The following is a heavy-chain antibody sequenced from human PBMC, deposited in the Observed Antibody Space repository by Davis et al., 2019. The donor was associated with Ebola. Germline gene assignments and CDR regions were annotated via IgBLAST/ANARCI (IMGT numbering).Heavy chain of an antibody. CDR3: ASKARRFDY. Sequence: SETLSLTCTVSPGSISSYYWTWIRQPPGKGLEWIGHVYYTGNSNQNPSLNSRVTISVDTSKNQFSLKLSSVTAADTAVYYCASKARRFDYWGQGTLVTVSS. CDR1: PGSISSYY. V-gene: IGHV4-59*12. CDR2: VYYTGNS. J-gene: IGHJ4*02. D-gene: IGHD1-14*01.